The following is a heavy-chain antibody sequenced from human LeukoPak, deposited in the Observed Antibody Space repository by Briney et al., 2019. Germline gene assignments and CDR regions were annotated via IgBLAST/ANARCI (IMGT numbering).Heavy chain of an antibody. CDR3: ASERAAAGNWFDP. CDR2: INQDGSEK. Sequence: GGSLRLSCAASGFTFSSYWMSWVRQAPGKGLEWVANINQDGSEKYYVDSAKGRFTISRDNAKNSLYLQMSSLRAEDTAVYYCASERAAAGNWFDPWGQGTLVTVSS. D-gene: IGHD6-13*01. V-gene: IGHV3-7*01. CDR1: GFTFSSYW. J-gene: IGHJ5*02.